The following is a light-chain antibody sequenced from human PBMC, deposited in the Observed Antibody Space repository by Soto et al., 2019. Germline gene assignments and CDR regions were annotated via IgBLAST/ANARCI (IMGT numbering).Light chain of an antibody. CDR1: QSISSW. J-gene: IGKJ4*01. CDR3: QQYSSYLLT. V-gene: IGKV1-5*01. Sequence: DIQMTQSPSTLSASVGDRVTITCRASQSISSWLAWYQQKPGKAPKLLIHDASSLESGVPSRFSGSGSGTEFTLTIRSLQPDDFATYYCQQYSSYLLTFGGGTKVEI. CDR2: DAS.